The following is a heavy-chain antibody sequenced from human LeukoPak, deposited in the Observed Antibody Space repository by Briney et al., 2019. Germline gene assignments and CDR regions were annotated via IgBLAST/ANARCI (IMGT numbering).Heavy chain of an antibody. CDR1: GFTFSSYA. V-gene: IGHV3-30-3*01. CDR3: AREGYSQYSNYALDY. D-gene: IGHD4-11*01. CDR2: ISYDGSNK. J-gene: IGHJ4*02. Sequence: SLRLSCAASGFTFSSYAMHWVRQAPGKGLEWVAVISYDGSNKYYADSVKGRFTISRDNSKNTLYLQMNSLRAEDTAVYYCAREGYSQYSNYALDYWGQGTLVTVSS.